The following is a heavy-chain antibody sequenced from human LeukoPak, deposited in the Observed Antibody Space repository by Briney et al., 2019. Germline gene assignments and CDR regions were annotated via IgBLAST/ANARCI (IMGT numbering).Heavy chain of an antibody. CDR1: GESFSGYY. V-gene: IGHV4-34*01. D-gene: IGHD1-26*01. J-gene: IGHJ4*02. CDR3: ARDSSGSVEDY. Sequence: SETLSLTCAVYGESFSGYYWNWIRQPPGKGLEWIGEINHSGSTTNHNPSLKSRVTMSVDTSKNQFSLKLSSVTAADTAVYYCARDSSGSVEDYWGQGTLVTVSS. CDR2: INHSGSTT.